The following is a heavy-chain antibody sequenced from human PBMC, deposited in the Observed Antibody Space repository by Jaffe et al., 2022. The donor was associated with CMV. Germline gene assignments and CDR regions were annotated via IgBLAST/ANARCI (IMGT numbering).Heavy chain of an antibody. V-gene: IGHV4-59*01. Sequence: QVQLQESGPGLVKPSETLSLTCTVSGGSISSYYWSWIRQPPGKGLEWIGYIYYSGSTNYNPSLKSRVTISVDTSKNQFSLKLSSVTAADTAVYYCAGTYYDFWSGSYYFDYWGQGTLVTVSS. D-gene: IGHD3-3*01. CDR3: AGTYYDFWSGSYYFDY. J-gene: IGHJ4*02. CDR2: IYYSGST. CDR1: GGSISSYY.